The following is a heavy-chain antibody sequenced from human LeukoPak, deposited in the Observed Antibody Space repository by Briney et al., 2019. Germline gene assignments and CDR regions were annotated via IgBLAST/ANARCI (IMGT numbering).Heavy chain of an antibody. CDR2: ISGSGGNR. CDR1: GFTYSNYA. Sequence: GGTLRLSCAASGFTYSNYAMNWVRQAPGKGLEWVSSISGSGGNRHYADYVKGRFTISRDNSKKTLDLQMNSLTVEDTAVYYCAELGITMIGGVWGKGTTVTISS. D-gene: IGHD3-10*02. CDR3: AELGITMIGGV. J-gene: IGHJ6*04. V-gene: IGHV3-23*01.